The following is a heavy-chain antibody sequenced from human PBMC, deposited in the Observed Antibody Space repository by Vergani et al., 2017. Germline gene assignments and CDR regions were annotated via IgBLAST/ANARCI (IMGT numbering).Heavy chain of an antibody. CDR3: ARDYSSSSDYYYYMDV. CDR2: IIPILGIA. J-gene: IGHJ6*03. Sequence: VQLVESGGGLVKPGSSVKVSCKASGGTFSSYAISWVRQAPGQGLEWMGRIIPILGIANYAQKFQGRVTITADKSTSTAYMELSSLRSEDTAVYYCARDYSSSSDYYYYMDVWGKGTTVTVSS. D-gene: IGHD6-6*01. V-gene: IGHV1-69*09. CDR1: GGTFSSYA.